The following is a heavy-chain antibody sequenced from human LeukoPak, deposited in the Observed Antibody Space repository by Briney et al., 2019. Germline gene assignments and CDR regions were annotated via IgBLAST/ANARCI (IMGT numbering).Heavy chain of an antibody. J-gene: IGHJ6*02. Sequence: GGSLRLSCAASGFTFSSYSMNWVRQASGKGLEWVSYISSSSSTKYYADSVKGRFTISKDNAKNSLYLEVNSLRAEDTAVYWCASNGYCSGGSCFYGMDVWGQGTTVTVSS. D-gene: IGHD2-15*01. V-gene: IGHV3-48*04. CDR2: ISSSSSTK. CDR3: ASNGYCSGGSCFYGMDV. CDR1: GFTFSSYS.